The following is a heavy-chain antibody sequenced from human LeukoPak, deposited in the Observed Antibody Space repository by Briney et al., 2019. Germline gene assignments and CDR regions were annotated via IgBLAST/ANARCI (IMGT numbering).Heavy chain of an antibody. CDR2: INHSGST. CDR3: ARAPYYYDSSGYGNWFDP. Sequence: SETLSLTCAVYGGSFSGYYWSWIRQPPGKGLEWIGEINHSGSTNYNPSLRSRVTISVDTSKNQFSLKLSSVTAADTAVYYCARAPYYYDSSGYGNWFDPWGQGTLVTVSS. V-gene: IGHV4-34*01. D-gene: IGHD3-22*01. J-gene: IGHJ5*02. CDR1: GGSFSGYY.